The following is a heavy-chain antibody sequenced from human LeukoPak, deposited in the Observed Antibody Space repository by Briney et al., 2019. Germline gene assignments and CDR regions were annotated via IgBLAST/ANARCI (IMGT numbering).Heavy chain of an antibody. CDR3: ARDPGIYGFDY. CDR1: GFTFSGSA. J-gene: IGHJ4*02. CDR2: IRSKANSYAT. D-gene: IGHD1-1*01. Sequence: GGSLRLSCAASGFTFSGSAMHWVRQASGKGLEWVGRIRSKANSYATAYAASVKGRFTISRDDSKNTLYLQMNSLRAEDTAVYYCARDPGIYGFDYWGQGTLVTVSS. V-gene: IGHV3-73*01.